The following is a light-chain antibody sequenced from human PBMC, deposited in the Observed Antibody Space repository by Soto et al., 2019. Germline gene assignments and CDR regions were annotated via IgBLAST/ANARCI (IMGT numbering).Light chain of an antibody. CDR1: QSISSW. J-gene: IGKJ1*01. Sequence: DIKMTQSPSTLSASVGDRVTITCRASQSISSWLAWYQQKPGRXXXXXXXXXXXXEXGVPSRFSGSGSATEFTLTISSLQPDDFATYYCQQYTTYPWTFGQGTKVDIK. CDR3: QQYTTYPWT. CDR2: XXX. V-gene: IGKV1-5*01.